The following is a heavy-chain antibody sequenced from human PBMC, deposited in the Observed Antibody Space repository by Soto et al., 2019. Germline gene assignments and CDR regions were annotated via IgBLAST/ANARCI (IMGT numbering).Heavy chain of an antibody. J-gene: IGHJ4*02. D-gene: IGHD1-26*01. CDR1: RFSFSTYA. CDR2: ILYDGGND. CDR3: ESDRSRRREIDDYFDI. Sequence: QVQLLESGGGVVQPGRSLRLSCAASRFSFSTYAIHWVRQAPGKGLEWVAGILYDGGNDYYADSVKGRFTISRDNSKSTFNLKMNMQSPGDTAVYECESDRSRRREIDDYFDIWGRGTLVTVSS. V-gene: IGHV3-30-3*01.